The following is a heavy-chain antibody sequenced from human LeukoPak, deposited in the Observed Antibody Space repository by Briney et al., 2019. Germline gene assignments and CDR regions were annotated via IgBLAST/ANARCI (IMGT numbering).Heavy chain of an antibody. CDR3: ARDQGGAVSY. CDR1: GLNFRSYS. J-gene: IGHJ4*02. D-gene: IGHD3-16*01. CDR2: ISSLSGTI. V-gene: IGHV3-48*01. Sequence: GGSLRPSCAVSGLNFRSYSMNWVRQAPGKGLEWVSYISSLSGTIYYADSVEGRFTISRDNAKNSLYLQMNSLRVEDTATYYCARDQGGAVSYWGQGTLVIVSS.